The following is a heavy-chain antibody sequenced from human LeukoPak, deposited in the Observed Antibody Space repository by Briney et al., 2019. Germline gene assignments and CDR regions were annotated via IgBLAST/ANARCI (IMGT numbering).Heavy chain of an antibody. CDR3: ARDLLVVRGYSPFDY. D-gene: IGHD5-12*01. CDR1: GGSISSYY. J-gene: IGHJ4*02. V-gene: IGHV4-59*01. Sequence: SETLSLTCTVSGGSISSYYWSWIRQPPGKGLEWIGYIYYSGSTNYNPSLKSRVTISVDTSKNQFSLKLSSVTAADTSVYYCARDLLVVRGYSPFDYWGQGTLVTVSS. CDR2: IYYSGST.